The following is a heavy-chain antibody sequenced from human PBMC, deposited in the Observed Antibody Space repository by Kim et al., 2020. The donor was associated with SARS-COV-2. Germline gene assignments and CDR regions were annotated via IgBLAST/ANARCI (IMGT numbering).Heavy chain of an antibody. V-gene: IGHV3-30*02. J-gene: IGHJ4*02. Sequence: KDRSTISGDNSQNTLYLQMNSLRAEDTAVYYCAKDKTQWLVRGYYFDYWGQGTLVTVSS. D-gene: IGHD6-19*01. CDR3: AKDKTQWLVRGYYFDY.